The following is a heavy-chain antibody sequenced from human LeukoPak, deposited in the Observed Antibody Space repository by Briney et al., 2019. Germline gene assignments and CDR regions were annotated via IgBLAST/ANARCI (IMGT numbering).Heavy chain of an antibody. J-gene: IGHJ4*02. CDR1: GFTFSSYA. Sequence: PGGSLRLSCAASGFTFSSYAVSWVRQAPGKGLEWVSAISGSGGSTYYADSVKGRFTISRDNSKNTLYLQMNSLRAEDTAVYYCAKAHSSSWYAEGYYFDYWGQGTLVTVSS. CDR2: ISGSGGST. CDR3: AKAHSSSWYAEGYYFDY. D-gene: IGHD6-13*01. V-gene: IGHV3-23*01.